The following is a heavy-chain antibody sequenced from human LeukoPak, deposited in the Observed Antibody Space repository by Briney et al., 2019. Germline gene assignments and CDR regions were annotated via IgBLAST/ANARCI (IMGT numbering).Heavy chain of an antibody. CDR3: ARGGYGDYWASDAFDI. Sequence: GGSLRLSCAASGFTFSDYYMSWIRQAPGKGLEWVSYISSSSSYTNYADSVKGRFTISRDNAENSLYLQMNSLRAEDTAVYYCARGGYGDYWASDAFDIWGQGTMVTVSS. CDR2: ISSSSSYT. J-gene: IGHJ3*02. CDR1: GFTFSDYY. V-gene: IGHV3-11*06. D-gene: IGHD4-17*01.